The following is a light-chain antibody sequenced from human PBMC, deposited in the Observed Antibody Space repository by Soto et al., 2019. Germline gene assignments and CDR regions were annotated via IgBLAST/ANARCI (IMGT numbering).Light chain of an antibody. Sequence: QSVLTQPASVSGSPGQSITISCTGTSSDVGGYKYVSWYQQHPGKAPKLVIYAVSERPSGVPDRFSGSKSGNTASLTVSGLQAEDEADYYCSSYAGSNNLIFGGGTKLTVL. V-gene: IGLV2-8*01. CDR3: SSYAGSNNLI. J-gene: IGLJ2*01. CDR2: AVS. CDR1: SSDVGGYKY.